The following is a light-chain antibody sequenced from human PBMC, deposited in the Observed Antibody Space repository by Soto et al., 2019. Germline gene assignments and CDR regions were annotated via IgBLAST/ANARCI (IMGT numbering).Light chain of an antibody. CDR1: QSVSSNY. V-gene: IGKV3-20*01. CDR2: GAS. CDR3: QQYGSSPPSLT. Sequence: IVLTQSPGTLSLSLGERATLSCRAGQSVSSNYLAWYQQKPGQAPRLLIYGASSRATGIPDRFSGSGSGTDFTLTISRLEPEDFAVYYCQQYGSSPPSLTFGGGTKVDIK. J-gene: IGKJ4*01.